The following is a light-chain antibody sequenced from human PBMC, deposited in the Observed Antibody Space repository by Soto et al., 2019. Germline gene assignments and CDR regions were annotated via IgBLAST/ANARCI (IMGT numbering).Light chain of an antibody. J-gene: IGLJ1*01. V-gene: IGLV2-14*01. CDR3: SSHTSGSTRI. CDR1: SSDVGGYDY. CDR2: EVT. Sequence: QPVLTQPASVSGSPGQSITISCTGTSSDVGGYDYVSWYQQHPDKAPKLVIYEVTNRPSGVSYRFSGSKSGNTASLTISGLQAEDEADYYCSSHTSGSTRIFGTGTKLTVL.